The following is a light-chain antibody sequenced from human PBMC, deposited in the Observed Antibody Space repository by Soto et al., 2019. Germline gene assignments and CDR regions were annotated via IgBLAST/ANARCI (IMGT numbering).Light chain of an antibody. CDR2: IAS. V-gene: IGKV3-20*01. Sequence: EIVLTQSPGTLYLSPGERATLSCRASQSVGSNYLAWYQQKPGQAPRLLIYIASGRAAGIPDRFSGSGSGTDLTLTISRVEPEDFAVYYCQQYGTSPWTFGQGTKVEIK. CDR1: QSVGSNY. J-gene: IGKJ1*01. CDR3: QQYGTSPWT.